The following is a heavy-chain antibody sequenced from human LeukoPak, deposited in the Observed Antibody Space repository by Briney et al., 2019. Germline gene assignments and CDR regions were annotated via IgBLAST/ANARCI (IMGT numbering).Heavy chain of an antibody. Sequence: GGSLRLSCAASGFTLSSYWMHWVRQAPGKGLVWVSRIYSDGSSTNYADSVRGRFTISRDNAKNSLYLQMNSLRAEDTAVYYCAREQIAAAGNPFDYWGQGTLVTVSS. V-gene: IGHV3-74*01. CDR2: IYSDGSST. CDR3: AREQIAAAGNPFDY. D-gene: IGHD6-13*01. J-gene: IGHJ4*02. CDR1: GFTLSSYW.